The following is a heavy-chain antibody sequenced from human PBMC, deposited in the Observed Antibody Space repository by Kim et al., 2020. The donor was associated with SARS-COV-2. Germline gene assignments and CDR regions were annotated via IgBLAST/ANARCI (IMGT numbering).Heavy chain of an antibody. Sequence: SETLSLTCAVYGGSFSGYYWSWIRQPPGKGLEWIGEINHSGSTNYNLSLKSRVTISVDTSKNQFSLKLSSVTAADTAVYYCARGECSSTSCSTHSDYWGQGTLVTVSS. CDR2: INHSGST. J-gene: IGHJ4*02. CDR1: GGSFSGYY. V-gene: IGHV4-34*01. D-gene: IGHD2-2*01. CDR3: ARGECSSTSCSTHSDY.